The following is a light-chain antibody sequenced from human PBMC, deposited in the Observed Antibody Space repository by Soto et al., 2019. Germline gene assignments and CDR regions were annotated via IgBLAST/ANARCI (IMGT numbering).Light chain of an antibody. CDR2: GAS. V-gene: IGKV3-20*01. CDR3: QQYGSSPRT. J-gene: IGKJ1*01. Sequence: EIVLTQSPATLSLSPGERATLSCRASQSISGALAWYQQKPGQAPRLLIYGASKRATSFPARFSGSGSGTDFTLTISRLEPEDFAVYYCQQYGSSPRTFVQGTKVDIK. CDR1: QSISGA.